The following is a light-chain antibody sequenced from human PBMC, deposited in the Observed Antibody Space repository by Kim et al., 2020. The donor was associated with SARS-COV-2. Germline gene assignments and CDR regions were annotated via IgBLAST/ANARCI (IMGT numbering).Light chain of an antibody. J-gene: IGLJ3*02. CDR1: SLRSYY. CDR3: NSRDSSGNHWV. V-gene: IGLV3-19*01. CDR2: GRN. Sequence: AVGQTVRITCQGDSLRSYYASWYQQKPGQAPVLVIYGRNNRPSAIPDRFSGSSSGNTASLTITGAQAEDEADYYCNSRDSSGNHWVFGGGTKLTVL.